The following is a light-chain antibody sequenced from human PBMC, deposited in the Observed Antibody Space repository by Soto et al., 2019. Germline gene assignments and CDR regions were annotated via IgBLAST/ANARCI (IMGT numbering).Light chain of an antibody. J-gene: IGKJ1*01. CDR2: GAS. V-gene: IGKV3-20*01. CDR3: LQYGSTPPT. Sequence: VLTQSPGTLSVSPGERVTVTCGASQSVTGNYLAWYQQKPGQAPRLLIYGASYRATGIPDRFSGSGSGTDFSLTISRLEPEDFAVYCCLQYGSTPPTFGQGTKVEMK. CDR1: QSVTGNY.